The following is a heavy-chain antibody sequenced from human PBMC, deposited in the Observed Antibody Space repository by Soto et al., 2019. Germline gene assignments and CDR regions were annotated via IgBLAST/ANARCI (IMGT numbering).Heavy chain of an antibody. D-gene: IGHD3-22*01. J-gene: IGHJ4*02. CDR2: ISGGGGST. CDR1: GFTFSSYA. CDR3: AKDLFEYYYDSSGYYAGE. V-gene: IGHV3-23*01. Sequence: GGSLRLSCAASGFTFSSYAMSWVRQAPGKGLEWVSAISGGGGSTYYADSVKGRFTISRDNSKNTLYLQMNSLRAEDTAVYYCAKDLFEYYYDSSGYYAGEWGQGTLVTVSS.